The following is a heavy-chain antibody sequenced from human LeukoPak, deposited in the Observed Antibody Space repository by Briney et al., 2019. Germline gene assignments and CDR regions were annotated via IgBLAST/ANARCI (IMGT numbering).Heavy chain of an antibody. J-gene: IGHJ4*02. Sequence: PGRSLRLSXAASGFTFSSYGMHWVRQAPGKGLEWVAVIWYDGSNKYYADSVKGRFTISRDNSKNTLYLQMNSLRAEDTAVYYCAKDHGVVVVAAGFDYWGPGTLVTVSS. CDR2: IWYDGSNK. V-gene: IGHV3-33*06. CDR1: GFTFSSYG. D-gene: IGHD2-15*01. CDR3: AKDHGVVVVAAGFDY.